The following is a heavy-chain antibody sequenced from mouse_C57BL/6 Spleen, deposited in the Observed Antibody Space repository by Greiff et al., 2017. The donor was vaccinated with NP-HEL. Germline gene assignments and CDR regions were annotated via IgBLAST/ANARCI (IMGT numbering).Heavy chain of an antibody. CDR2: FYPGSGSI. Sequence: QVQLQQSGAELVKPGASVKLSCKASGYTFTEYTIHWVKQRSGQGLEWIGWFYPGSGSIKYNEKFKDKATLTADKSSSTVYMELSRLTSEDSAVYFCARHEDALNPYGSEWYFDVWGTGTTVTVSS. V-gene: IGHV1-62-2*01. D-gene: IGHD1-1*01. CDR1: GYTFTEYT. J-gene: IGHJ1*03. CDR3: ARHEDALNPYGSEWYFDV.